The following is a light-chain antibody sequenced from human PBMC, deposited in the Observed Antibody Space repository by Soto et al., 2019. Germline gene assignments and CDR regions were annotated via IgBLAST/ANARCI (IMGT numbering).Light chain of an antibody. CDR1: QDISNY. Sequence: DIQMTQSPSSLSASVGDRVTITCQASQDISNYLNWYQQKPGKAPKLLIYGASTRATGIPARFSGSGSGTEFTLIISSPQSEDFAVYYCQHYNNWPPWTFGQGTKVDIK. CDR3: QHYNNWPPWT. CDR2: GAS. J-gene: IGKJ1*01. V-gene: IGKV1-33*01.